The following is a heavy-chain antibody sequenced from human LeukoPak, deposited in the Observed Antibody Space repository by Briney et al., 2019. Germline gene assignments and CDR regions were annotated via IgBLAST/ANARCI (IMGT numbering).Heavy chain of an antibody. Sequence: ASVKLSCKASGYTFTTYDINWVRQATGQGLEWMGWMSPNSGNTGYAQKFQGRVPMTRDTSINTAYMELSSLTSEDTAVYFCARGVTAGVDFWGQGTLVTVSS. CDR2: MSPNSGNT. CDR1: GYTFTTYD. D-gene: IGHD6-25*01. V-gene: IGHV1-8*01. J-gene: IGHJ4*02. CDR3: ARGVTAGVDF.